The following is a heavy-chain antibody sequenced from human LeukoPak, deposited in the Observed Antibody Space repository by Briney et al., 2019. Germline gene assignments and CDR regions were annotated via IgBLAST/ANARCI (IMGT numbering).Heavy chain of an antibody. CDR1: GATFTTYA. J-gene: IGHJ3*02. V-gene: IGHV1-69*05. Sequence: SVKVSCKASGATFTTYAIIWVRQAPGQGLEWMGGIIPVFGTANYAQRFQGRVTITTDESTSTAYMELTSLRAEDTAVYYCATPSGSYPLDAFDIWGQGTMVTVSS. CDR2: IIPVFGTA. D-gene: IGHD1-26*01. CDR3: ATPSGSYPLDAFDI.